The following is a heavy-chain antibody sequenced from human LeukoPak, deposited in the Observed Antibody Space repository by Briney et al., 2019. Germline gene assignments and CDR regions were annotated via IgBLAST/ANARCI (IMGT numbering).Heavy chain of an antibody. CDR1: GFTFTNYW. CDR2: ISSSSSYI. V-gene: IGHV3-21*01. J-gene: IGHJ3*01. CDR3: ARDRPVG. D-gene: IGHD6-6*01. Sequence: GGSLRLSCAASGFTFTNYWMSWVRQAPGKGLEWVSSISSSSSYIYYADSVKGRFTISRDNAKNSLYLQMNSLRAEDTAVYYCARDRPVGWGQGTMVTVSS.